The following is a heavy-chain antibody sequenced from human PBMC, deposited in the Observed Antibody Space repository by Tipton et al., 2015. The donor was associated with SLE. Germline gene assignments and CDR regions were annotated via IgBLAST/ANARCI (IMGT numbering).Heavy chain of an antibody. CDR2: ISWNSDKI. J-gene: IGHJ4*02. CDR1: GFTFDDYG. V-gene: IGHV3-9*01. CDR3: AKGIRFLGWFRFDS. Sequence: SLRLSCEASGFTFDDYGLSWVRQAPGKGLEWFSGISWNSDKIAYADSVKGRFTISRDNAKNSLFLQMNSLRADDTAFYYCAKGIRFLGWFRFDSWGQGTLVTVSS. D-gene: IGHD3-3*01.